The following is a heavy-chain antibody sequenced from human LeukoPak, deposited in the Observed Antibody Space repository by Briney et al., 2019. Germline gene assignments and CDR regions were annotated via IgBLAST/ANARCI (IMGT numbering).Heavy chain of an antibody. CDR3: AMYYYGSGSQSPFDY. J-gene: IGHJ4*02. V-gene: IGHV1-2*02. CDR1: GYTFTGYY. Sequence: GASVKVSCKASGYTFTGYYMHWVRQAPGQGLEWMGWINPNSGGTNYAQKFQGRVTMTRDTSISTAYMELSRLRSDDTAVYYCAMYYYGSGSQSPFDYWGQGTLVTASS. D-gene: IGHD3-10*01. CDR2: INPNSGGT.